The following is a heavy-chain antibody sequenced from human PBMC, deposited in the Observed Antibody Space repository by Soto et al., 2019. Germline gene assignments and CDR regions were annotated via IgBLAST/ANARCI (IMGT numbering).Heavy chain of an antibody. CDR1: GGSISSSSYY. J-gene: IGHJ4*02. CDR3: ARQSRSSGLTYYYDSSGYHPYDY. D-gene: IGHD3-22*01. Sequence: SETLSLTCTVSGGSISSSSYYWGWIRQPPGKGLEWIGSIYYSGSTYYNPSLKSRVTISVDTSKNQFSLKLSSVTAADTAVYYCARQSRSSGLTYYYDSSGYHPYDYWGQGTLVTVSS. V-gene: IGHV4-39*01. CDR2: IYYSGST.